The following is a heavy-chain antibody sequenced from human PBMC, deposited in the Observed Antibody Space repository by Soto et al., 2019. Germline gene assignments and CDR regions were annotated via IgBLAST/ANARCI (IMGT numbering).Heavy chain of an antibody. V-gene: IGHV4-39*01. CDR1: GGSISSSSYY. J-gene: IGHJ5*02. CDR2: IYYSGST. CDR3: ASSPTVTTYWFDT. D-gene: IGHD4-4*01. Sequence: SETLSLTCTVSGGSISSSSYYWGWIRQPPGKGLEWIGSIYYSGSTYYNPSLKSRVTISVDTSKNQFSLKLSSVTAADTAVYYCASSPTVTTYWFDTWGQGTLVTVSS.